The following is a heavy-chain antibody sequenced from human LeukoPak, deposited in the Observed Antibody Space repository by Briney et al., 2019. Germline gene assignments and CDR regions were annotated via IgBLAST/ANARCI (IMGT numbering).Heavy chain of an antibody. CDR1: GGSFSDDY. CDR3: ARRRVLPLRYVHWLLHGFDY. CDR2: INHSGST. V-gene: IGHV4-34*01. D-gene: IGHD3-9*01. J-gene: IGHJ4*02. Sequence: PSQTLFLTSAVYGGSFSDDYWSWIRQPPRKGLEWSGEINHSGSTNYNPSLKSRVTISVDTSKNQFSLKLTPVAAADPAVYYCARRRVLPLRYVHWLLHGFDYWGQGTLVTVSS.